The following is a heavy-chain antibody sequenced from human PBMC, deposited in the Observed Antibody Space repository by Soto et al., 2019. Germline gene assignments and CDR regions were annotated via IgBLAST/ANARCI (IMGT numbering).Heavy chain of an antibody. CDR2: IWPGDSDT. CDR3: VRQAPYYFGSGRSFDF. Sequence: PGESLKISCKGSGYSFTSYWIGWVRQVPGRGLEWMGLIWPGDSDTTYSPPFRGQVTISADVSTSTAYLQWSSLRASDIGIYYCVRQAPYYFGSGRSFDFWGQGALVTVSS. J-gene: IGHJ4*02. V-gene: IGHV5-51*01. D-gene: IGHD3-10*01. CDR1: GYSFTSYW.